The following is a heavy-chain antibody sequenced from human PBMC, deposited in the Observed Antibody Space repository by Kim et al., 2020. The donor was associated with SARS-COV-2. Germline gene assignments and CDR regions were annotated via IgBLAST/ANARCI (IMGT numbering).Heavy chain of an antibody. J-gene: IGHJ4*02. CDR2: ISSSSSYI. Sequence: GGSLRLSCAASGFTFSSYSMNWVRQAPGKGLEWVSSISSSSSYIYYADSVKGRFTISRDNAKNSLYLQMNSLRAEDTAVYYCARVANYYDSSGYENSRDYWGQGTLVTVSS. D-gene: IGHD3-22*01. CDR3: ARVANYYDSSGYENSRDY. V-gene: IGHV3-21*01. CDR1: GFTFSSYS.